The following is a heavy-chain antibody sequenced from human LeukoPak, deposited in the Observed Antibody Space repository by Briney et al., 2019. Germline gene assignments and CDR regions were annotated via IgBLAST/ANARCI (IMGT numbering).Heavy chain of an antibody. CDR2: IYYSGST. CDR1: GGSISSYY. D-gene: IGHD4-17*01. J-gene: IGHJ3*02. V-gene: IGHV4-59*01. CDR3: ARDDYGDLDAFDI. Sequence: MASETLSLTCTVSGGSISSYYWSWIRQPPGKGLEWIGYIYYSGSTNYNPSLKSRVTISVDTSKNQFSLKLSSVTAADTAVYYCARDDYGDLDAFDIWGQGTMVTVSS.